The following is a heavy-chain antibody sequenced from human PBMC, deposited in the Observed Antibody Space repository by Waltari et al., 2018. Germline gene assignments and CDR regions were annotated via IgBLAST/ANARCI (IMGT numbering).Heavy chain of an antibody. CDR2: VDPEDGET. D-gene: IGHD5-18*01. CDR1: GYTFTDYY. J-gene: IGHJ6*03. Sequence: EVQLVQSGAEVKKPGATVKISCKASGYTFTDYYMHWVQQAPGKGLEWMGRVDPEDGETIYAEKFQGRVTITADTSTDTAYMELSSLRSEDTAVYYCATDRGYSYGNYYYYYYYMDVWGKGTTVTVSS. V-gene: IGHV1-69-2*01. CDR3: ATDRGYSYGNYYYYYYYMDV.